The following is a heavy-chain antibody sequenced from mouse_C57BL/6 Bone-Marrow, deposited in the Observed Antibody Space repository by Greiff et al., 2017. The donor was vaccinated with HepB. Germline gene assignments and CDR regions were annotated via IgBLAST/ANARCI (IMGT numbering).Heavy chain of an antibody. CDR1: GYTFTDYY. J-gene: IGHJ1*03. V-gene: IGHV1-26*01. D-gene: IGHD1-1*01. CDR3: ARSDYYYGSSYGYFDV. CDR2: INPNNGGT. Sequence: EVKLQQSGPELVKPGASVKISCKASGYTFTDYYMNWVKQSHGNSLEWIGDINPNNGGTSYNQKFKGKATLTVDKSSSTAYMELRSLTSEDSAVYYCARSDYYYGSSYGYFDVWGTGTTVTVSS.